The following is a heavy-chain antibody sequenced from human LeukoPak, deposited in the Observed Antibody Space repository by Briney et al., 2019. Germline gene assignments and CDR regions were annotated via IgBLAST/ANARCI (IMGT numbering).Heavy chain of an antibody. CDR3: ARDGPYYYDSSGYYDAFDI. Sequence: PSETLSLTCTVSGYSISSGYYWGWIRQPPGKGLEWIGSIYHSGSTYYNPSLKSRVTMSLDTSKNQFSLKLSSVTAADTAVYYCARDGPYYYDSSGYYDAFDIWGQGTMVTVSS. D-gene: IGHD3-22*01. CDR2: IYHSGST. V-gene: IGHV4-38-2*02. CDR1: GYSISSGYY. J-gene: IGHJ3*02.